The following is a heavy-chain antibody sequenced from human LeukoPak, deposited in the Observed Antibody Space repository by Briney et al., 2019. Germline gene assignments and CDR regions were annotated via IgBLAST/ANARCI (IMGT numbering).Heavy chain of an antibody. CDR1: GFTFSSYG. J-gene: IGHJ4*02. CDR2: ISYDGGNK. Sequence: GGSLRLSCAASGFTFSSYGMHWVRQAPAKGLEWVAVISYDGGNKYYADSVKGRFTISRDNSKNTLYLQMNSLRAEDTAVYYCARALAAAVFDYWGQGTLVTVSS. V-gene: IGHV3-30*03. D-gene: IGHD6-13*01. CDR3: ARALAAAVFDY.